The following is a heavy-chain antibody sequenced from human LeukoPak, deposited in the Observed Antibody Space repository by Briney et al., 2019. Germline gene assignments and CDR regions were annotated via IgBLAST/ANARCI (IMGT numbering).Heavy chain of an antibody. CDR3: ARTRASLRSYYYYMDV. CDR1: GYTFTGYY. D-gene: IGHD2-15*01. CDR2: INPNSGGT. V-gene: IGHV1-2*06. J-gene: IGHJ6*03. Sequence: ASVKVSCKASGYTFTGYYMHWVRRAPGQGHEWMGRINPNSGGTNYAQKFQGRVTMTRDTSISTAYMELSRLRSDDTAVYYCARTRASLRSYYYYMDVWGKGTMVTVSS.